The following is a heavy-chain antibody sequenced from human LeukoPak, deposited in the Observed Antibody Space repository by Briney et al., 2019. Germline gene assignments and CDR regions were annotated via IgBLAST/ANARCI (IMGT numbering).Heavy chain of an antibody. CDR2: INHSGST. CDR3: ARSRTYYYGSGRVRNWFDP. Sequence: SETLSLTCAVYGGSFSGYYWSWIRQPPGKGLEWIGEINHSGSTNYNPPLKSRVTISVDTSKNQFSLKLSSVTAADTAVYYCARSRTYYYGSGRVRNWFDPWGQGTLVTVSS. D-gene: IGHD3-10*01. V-gene: IGHV4-34*01. CDR1: GGSFSGYY. J-gene: IGHJ5*02.